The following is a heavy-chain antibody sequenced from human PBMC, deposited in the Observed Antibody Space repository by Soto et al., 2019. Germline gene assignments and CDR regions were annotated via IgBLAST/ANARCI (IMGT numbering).Heavy chain of an antibody. CDR2: IKQDGSEK. J-gene: IGHJ4*02. CDR1: GFTFSSYW. V-gene: IGHV3-7*01. Sequence: GGSLRLSCAASGFTFSSYWMSWVRQAPGKGLEWVANIKQDGSEKXXVDSVKGRXTISRDNAKNSXYLQMXNLRAEDTAVYYCARDFSSYDYWGQGTLVTVSS. CDR3: ARDFSSYDY.